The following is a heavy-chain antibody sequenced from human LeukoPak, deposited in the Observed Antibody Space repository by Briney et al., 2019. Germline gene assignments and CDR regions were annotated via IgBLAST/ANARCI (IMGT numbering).Heavy chain of an antibody. CDR3: AKAPVTSCRGAFCYPFDY. D-gene: IGHD2-15*01. V-gene: IGHV3-11*01. Sequence: GGSLRLSCAASGFTVSSNYMTWVRQAPGKGLEWLSFISGSGRTIYYADSVKGRFTISRDNTKKSLYLQMNSLRAEDAAVYYCAKAPVTSCRGAFCYPFDYWGQGTLVTVSS. J-gene: IGHJ4*02. CDR2: ISGSGRTI. CDR1: GFTVSSNY.